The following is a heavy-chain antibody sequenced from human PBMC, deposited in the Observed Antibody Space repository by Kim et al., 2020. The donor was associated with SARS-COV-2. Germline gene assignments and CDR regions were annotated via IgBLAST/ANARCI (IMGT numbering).Heavy chain of an antibody. Sequence: VKGRLTISRDNAKNTRYLQINSMRAEDTAVYYCAKEGRGDVVFYYYGMDVWGQGTTVTVSS. J-gene: IGHJ6*02. CDR3: AKEGRGDVVFYYYGMDV. D-gene: IGHD2-21*02. V-gene: IGHV3-23*01.